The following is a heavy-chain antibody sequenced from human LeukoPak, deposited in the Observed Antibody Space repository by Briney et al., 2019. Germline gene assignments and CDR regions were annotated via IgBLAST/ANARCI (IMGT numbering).Heavy chain of an antibody. J-gene: IGHJ4*02. CDR3: ATRGGYSSGWYLYFDY. CDR1: GFTFSDYY. Sequence: GGSLRLSCAASGFTFSDYYMSWVRQAPGKGLEWVSVIYSGGSTYYADSVKGRFTISRDNSKNTLYLQMNSLRAEDTAVYYCATRGGYSSGWYLYFDYWGQGTLVTVSS. CDR2: IYSGGST. V-gene: IGHV3-53*01. D-gene: IGHD6-19*01.